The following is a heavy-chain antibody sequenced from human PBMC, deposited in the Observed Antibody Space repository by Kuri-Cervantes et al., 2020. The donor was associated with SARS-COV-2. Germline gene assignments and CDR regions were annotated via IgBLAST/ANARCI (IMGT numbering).Heavy chain of an antibody. CDR1: GDSMSGSY. CDR2: VSDTGS. CDR3: AKDKIGVGKPIIY. Sequence: SETLSLTCIVSGDSMSGSYWTWMRKSPGRGLEWIGYVSDTGSRYNPSLGSRVTISVDTSKDQFSLRLTSVTAADTALYSSAKDKIGVGKPIIYWGRGILVTVSS. J-gene: IGHJ4*02. V-gene: IGHV4-59*01. D-gene: IGHD1-14*01.